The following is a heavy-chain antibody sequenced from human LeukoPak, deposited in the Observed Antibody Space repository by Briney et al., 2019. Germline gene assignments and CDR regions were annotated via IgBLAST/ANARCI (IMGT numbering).Heavy chain of an antibody. CDR2: ISSSGTLI. Sequence: GGSLRLSCAASGFTFSSYEMNWVRQAPGKGLEWVSCISSSGTLIYNADSVKGRFTISRDNARNSLYLQMNSLRAEDTALYYCARKYCSSTSCLFDYWGQGTLVTVSS. J-gene: IGHJ4*02. D-gene: IGHD2-2*01. CDR1: GFTFSSYE. V-gene: IGHV3-48*03. CDR3: ARKYCSSTSCLFDY.